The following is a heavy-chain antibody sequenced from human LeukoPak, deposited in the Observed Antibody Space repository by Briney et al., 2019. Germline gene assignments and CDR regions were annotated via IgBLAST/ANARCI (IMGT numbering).Heavy chain of an antibody. Sequence: PGGSLRLSCAASGFTFSSYGMHWVRQAPGKGLEWVAFIRYDGSNKYYADSVKGRFTISRDNSKNTLYLQMNSLRAEDTAVYYCAKVDCSSTSCYEDYYYMDVWGKGTTVTISS. CDR3: AKVDCSSTSCYEDYYYMDV. D-gene: IGHD2-2*01. CDR1: GFTFSSYG. V-gene: IGHV3-30*02. J-gene: IGHJ6*03. CDR2: IRYDGSNK.